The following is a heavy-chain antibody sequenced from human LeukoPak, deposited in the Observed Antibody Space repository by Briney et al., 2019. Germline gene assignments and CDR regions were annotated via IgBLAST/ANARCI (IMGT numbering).Heavy chain of an antibody. J-gene: IGHJ4*02. CDR3: ARSYSSGS. CDR2: ISGSGGST. D-gene: IGHD6-19*01. V-gene: IGHV3-23*01. CDR1: GFTFSSYA. Sequence: GGSLRLSCVASGFTFSSYAMNWVRQAPGKGLEWVSGISGSGGSTYYADSVKGRFTISRDNSKNTLYLQMNSLRAEDTAIYYCARSYSSGSWGQGTLVTVSS.